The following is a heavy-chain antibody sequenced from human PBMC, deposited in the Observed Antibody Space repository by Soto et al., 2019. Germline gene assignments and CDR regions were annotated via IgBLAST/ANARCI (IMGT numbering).Heavy chain of an antibody. CDR2: IYHSGST. CDR3: ARSQTTVTSYDY. CDR1: GGSISSGGYS. D-gene: IGHD4-17*01. J-gene: IGHJ4*02. V-gene: IGHV4-30-2*01. Sequence: PSETLSLTCAVSGGSISSGGYSWSWIRQPPGEGLEWIGYIYHSGSTYYNPSLKSRVTISVDRSKNQFSLKLSSVTAADTAVYYCARSQTTVTSYDYCGQGTLVTVSS.